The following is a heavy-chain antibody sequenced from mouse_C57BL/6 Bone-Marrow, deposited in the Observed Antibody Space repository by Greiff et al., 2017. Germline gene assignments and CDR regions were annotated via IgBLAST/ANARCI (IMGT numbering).Heavy chain of an antibody. V-gene: IGHV1-81*01. D-gene: IGHD1-1*01. CDR2: IYPRSGNT. J-gene: IGHJ3*01. CDR3: ARCISSWFSY. Sequence: VQLQQSGAELARPGASVKLSCKASGYNFTSYGISWVKQRTGQGLEWIGEIYPRSGNTYYNEKFKGKATLTADKSSSTAYMELRSLTSEDSAVYFCARCISSWFSYWGQGTLVTVSA. CDR1: GYNFTSYG.